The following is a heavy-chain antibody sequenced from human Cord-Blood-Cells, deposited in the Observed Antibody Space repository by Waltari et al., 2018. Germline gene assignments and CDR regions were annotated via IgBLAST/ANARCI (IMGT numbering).Heavy chain of an antibody. Sequence: EVQLVQSGAEVKKPGATVKISRKVSGYTFTAYYMPWVQQAPGKGLEWMGLVDPEDGETIYAEKFQGRVTITADTSTDTAYMELSSLRSEDTAVYYCATPKVRGVTGRYYFDYWGQGTLVTVSS. CDR1: GYTFTAYY. CDR3: ATPKVRGVTGRYYFDY. D-gene: IGHD3-10*01. V-gene: IGHV1-69-2*01. CDR2: VDPEDGET. J-gene: IGHJ4*02.